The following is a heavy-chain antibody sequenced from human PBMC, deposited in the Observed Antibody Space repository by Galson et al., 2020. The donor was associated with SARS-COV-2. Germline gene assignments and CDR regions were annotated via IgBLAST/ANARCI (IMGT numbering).Heavy chain of an antibody. D-gene: IGHD3-16*01. J-gene: IGHJ6*03. CDR1: GFTFSSYA. CDR3: ARGGGGGYYYMDV. V-gene: IGHV3-30*04. Sequence: GGSLRLSCAASGFTFSSYAMHWVRQAPGKGLEWVAVISYDGNNEYYADSVKGRFTISRDNSKNTLYLQMNSLRAEDTAVYYCARGGGGGYYYMDVWGKGTTVTVSS. CDR2: ISYDGNNE.